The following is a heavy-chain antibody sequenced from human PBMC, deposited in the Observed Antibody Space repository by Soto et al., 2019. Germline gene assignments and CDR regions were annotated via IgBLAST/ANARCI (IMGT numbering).Heavy chain of an antibody. D-gene: IGHD3-3*01. CDR3: ARYYDFWCGPNWFDP. V-gene: IGHV1-8*01. CDR2: MNPNSGNT. Sequence: QVQLVQSGAEVKKPGASVKVSCKASGYTFTSYDINWVRQATGQGLEWMGWMNPNSGNTGYAQKFQGRVTMTRNTSISTAYMELSRLRSEDTAVYYCARYYDFWCGPNWFDPWGQGTLVTVSS. J-gene: IGHJ5*02. CDR1: GYTFTSYD.